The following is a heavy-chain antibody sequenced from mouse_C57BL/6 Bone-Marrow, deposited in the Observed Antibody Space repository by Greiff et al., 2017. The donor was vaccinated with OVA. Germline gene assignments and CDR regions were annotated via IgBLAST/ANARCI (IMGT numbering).Heavy chain of an antibody. CDR1: GFTFSSYT. J-gene: IGHJ2*01. CDR2: ISGGGGNT. D-gene: IGHD2-1*01. V-gene: IGHV5-9*01. Sequence: EVMLVESGGGLVKPGGSLKLSCAASGFTFSSYTMSWVRQTPEKRLEWVATISGGGGNTYYPDSVKGRFTISKDNAKNTLYLQMSSLRSEDTALYYCASPGNYGYWGQGTTLTVSS. CDR3: ASPGNYGY.